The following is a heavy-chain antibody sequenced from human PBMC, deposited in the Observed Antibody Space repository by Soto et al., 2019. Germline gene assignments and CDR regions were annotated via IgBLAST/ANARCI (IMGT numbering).Heavy chain of an antibody. CDR3: ARVGSGWYVESWFDP. V-gene: IGHV4-59*01. Sequence: SETLSLTCTVSGGSISSYYWSWIRQPPGKGLEWIGYIYYSGSTNYNPSLKSRVTISVDTSKNQFSLKLSSVTAADTAVYYCARVGSGWYVESWFDPWGQGTLVTVSS. CDR1: GGSISSYY. J-gene: IGHJ5*02. CDR2: IYYSGST. D-gene: IGHD6-19*01.